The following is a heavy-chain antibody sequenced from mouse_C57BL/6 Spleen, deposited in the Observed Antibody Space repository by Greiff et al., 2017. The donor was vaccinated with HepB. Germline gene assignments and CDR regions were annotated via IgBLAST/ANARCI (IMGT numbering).Heavy chain of an antibody. V-gene: IGHV1-50*01. Sequence: QVQLQQPGAELVKPGASVKLSCKASGYTFTSYWMQWVKQRPGQGLEWIGEIDPSDSYTNYNQKFKGKATLTVDTSSSTAYMQLSSLTSEDSAVYYCARRGVLEYRYARDYWGQGTSVTVSS. CDR3: ARRGVLEYRYARDY. D-gene: IGHD5-1*01. J-gene: IGHJ4*01. CDR1: GYTFTSYW. CDR2: IDPSDSYT.